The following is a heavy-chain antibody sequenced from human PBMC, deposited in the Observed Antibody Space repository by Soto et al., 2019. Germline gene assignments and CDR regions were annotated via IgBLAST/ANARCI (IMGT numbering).Heavy chain of an antibody. V-gene: IGHV3-9*01. CDR1: GFTFSSYN. Sequence: GGSLRLSCAASGFTFSSYNMHWVRQAPGKGLEWVSGISWNSGSIGYADSVKGRFTISRDNAKNSLYLQMNSLRAEDTALYYCAKDFEVRGDAFDYYGMDVWGQGTTVTVSS. D-gene: IGHD3-10*01. CDR3: AKDFEVRGDAFDYYGMDV. CDR2: ISWNSGSI. J-gene: IGHJ6*02.